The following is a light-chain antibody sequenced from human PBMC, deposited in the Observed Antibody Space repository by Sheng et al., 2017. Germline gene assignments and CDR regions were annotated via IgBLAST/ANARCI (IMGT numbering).Light chain of an antibody. Sequence: EIVMTQSPATLSVSPGERATLSCRASQSVSSNLAWYQQKPGQAPRLLIYGASTRATGIPARFSGSRSGTEFTLTISSLQSEDFAVYYCQQYNNGGTFGQGTKVEIK. CDR3: QQYNNGGT. J-gene: IGKJ1*01. CDR2: GAS. CDR1: QSVSSN. V-gene: IGKV3-15*01.